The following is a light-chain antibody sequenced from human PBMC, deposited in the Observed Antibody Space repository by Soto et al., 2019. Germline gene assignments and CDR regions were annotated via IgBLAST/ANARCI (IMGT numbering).Light chain of an antibody. Sequence: QSALTQPGSVSGSPGQSITISCSGTSSGIGSYNLVSWYQQHPGKAPKVIIFEGSRLPSGVSSRFSGSKSGNTASLTISGLRPEDEADYYCSSYAGSNILVVFGGGTQLTVL. CDR3: SSYAGSNILVV. CDR1: SSGIGSYNL. J-gene: IGLJ2*01. CDR2: EGS. V-gene: IGLV2-23*01.